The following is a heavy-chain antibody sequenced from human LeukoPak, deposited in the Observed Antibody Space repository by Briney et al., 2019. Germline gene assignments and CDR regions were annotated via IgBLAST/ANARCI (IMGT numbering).Heavy chain of an antibody. D-gene: IGHD3-3*01. CDR2: IINSGSPI. CDR3: VRGFSHTAMFWNS. J-gene: IGHJ4*02. Sequence: GGSLRLSCAASGFTFSSYEMNWVRQAPGQGLEWISCIINSGSPIYYADSVKGRFTISRDNAKNSLYLQMNSLRAEDTAVYYCVRGFSHTAMFWNSWGRGTLFTVSS. V-gene: IGHV3-48*03. CDR1: GFTFSSYE.